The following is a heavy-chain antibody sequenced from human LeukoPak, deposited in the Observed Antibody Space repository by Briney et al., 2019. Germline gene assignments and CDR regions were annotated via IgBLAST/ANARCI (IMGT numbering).Heavy chain of an antibody. CDR1: GGTFSSYA. D-gene: IGHD1-14*01. CDR2: IIPIFGTA. Sequence: SVKVSFKASGGTFSSYAISWVRQAPGQGLEWMGGIIPIFGTANYAQKFQGRVTITTDESTSTAYMELSSLRSEDTAVYYCARAPDRDDRLDYWGQGTLVTVSS. J-gene: IGHJ4*02. CDR3: ARAPDRDDRLDY. V-gene: IGHV1-69*05.